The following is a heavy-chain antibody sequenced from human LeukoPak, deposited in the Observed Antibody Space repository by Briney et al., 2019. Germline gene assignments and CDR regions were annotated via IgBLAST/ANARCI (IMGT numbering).Heavy chain of an antibody. J-gene: IGHJ3*01. D-gene: IGHD2-2*01. CDR2: VSSSSTSI. CDR1: GFSFSIYS. CDR3: ARGPPSSSTSCYVTGAFDF. V-gene: IGHV3-21*01. Sequence: PGGSLRLSCAASGFSFSIYSVNWVRQAPGKGLEWVSSVSSSSTSIYYADSLKGRFTISRDNAKNSLFLQVNSLRDEDTAVYYCARGPPSSSTSCYVTGAFDFWGQGTMVTVSS.